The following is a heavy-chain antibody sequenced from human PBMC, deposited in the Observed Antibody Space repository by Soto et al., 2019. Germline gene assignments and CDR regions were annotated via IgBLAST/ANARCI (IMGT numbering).Heavy chain of an antibody. D-gene: IGHD3-22*01. CDR2: IYYTGST. V-gene: IGHV4-39*01. CDR1: GGSISSSSYY. Sequence: SETLSLTCTVSGGSISSSSYYWGWIRQPPGKGLEWIGSIYYTGSTYYNPSLKSRVTISVDTSKNQFSLKLRSVTAADTAVYYCMLGSGWKDFDYWGQGTLVTVSS. CDR3: MLGSGWKDFDY. J-gene: IGHJ4*02.